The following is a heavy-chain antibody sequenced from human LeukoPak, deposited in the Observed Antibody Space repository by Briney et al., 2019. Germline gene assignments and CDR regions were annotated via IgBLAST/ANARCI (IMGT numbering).Heavy chain of an antibody. Sequence: GASVKVSCKASGGTFSSYAISWVRQAPGQGLEWVSAISGSGGSTYYADSVKGRFTISRDNSKNTLYLQMNSLRAEDTAVYYCAKALAGYYYGSGSYWGEFDYWGQGTLVTVSS. V-gene: IGHV3-23*01. D-gene: IGHD3-10*01. CDR2: ISGSGGST. J-gene: IGHJ4*02. CDR3: AKALAGYYYGSGSYWGEFDY. CDR1: GGTFSSYA.